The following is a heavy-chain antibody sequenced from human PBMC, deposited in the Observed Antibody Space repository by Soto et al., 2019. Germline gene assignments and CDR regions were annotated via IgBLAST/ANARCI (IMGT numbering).Heavy chain of an antibody. CDR1: GFTFSSYW. V-gene: IGHV3-7*01. CDR2: IKQDGSEK. D-gene: IGHD6-13*01. J-gene: IGHJ6*03. Sequence: GGSLRLSCAASGFTFSSYWMSWVRQAPGKGLEWVANIKQDGSEKYYVDSVKGRFTISRDNAKNSLYLQMNSLRAEDTXVYYCARGGGGSIAAAGYYYYYMDVWGKGTTVTV. CDR3: ARGGGGSIAAAGYYYYYMDV.